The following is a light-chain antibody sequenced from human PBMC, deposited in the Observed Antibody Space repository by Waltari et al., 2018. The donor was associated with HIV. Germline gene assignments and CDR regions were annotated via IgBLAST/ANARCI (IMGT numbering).Light chain of an antibody. CDR1: STDVGSYNL. J-gene: IGLJ3*02. V-gene: IGLV2-14*02. CDR2: EAS. CDR3: QSYDSSLRV. Sequence: QSALTPPASVSGSPGQSITLSCTGTSTDVGSYNLVPWYHQHPGKAPKLIIYEASKRPSGVSNRFSGSKSGNTASLAITGLQAEDEADYYCQSYDSSLRVFGGGTKLTVL.